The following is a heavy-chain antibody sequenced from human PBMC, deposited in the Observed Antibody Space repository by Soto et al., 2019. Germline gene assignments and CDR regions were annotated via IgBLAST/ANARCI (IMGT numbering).Heavy chain of an antibody. Sequence: ASVKVSCKASGYTFTSYGISWVRQAPGQGLEWMGWISAYNGNTNYAQKLQGRVTMTTDTSTSTAYMELRSLRSDDTAVYYCARVPKLDSSSSLYYYGMDVWGQGTTVAVSS. D-gene: IGHD6-6*01. V-gene: IGHV1-18*01. CDR3: ARVPKLDSSSSLYYYGMDV. J-gene: IGHJ6*02. CDR2: ISAYNGNT. CDR1: GYTFTSYG.